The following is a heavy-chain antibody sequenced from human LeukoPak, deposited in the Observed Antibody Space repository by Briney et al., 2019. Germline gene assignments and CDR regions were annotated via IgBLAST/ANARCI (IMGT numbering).Heavy chain of an antibody. CDR3: ARLPPGFGATNSDY. V-gene: IGHV1-2*06. CDR1: GYTFTGYY. Sequence: ASVKVSCKASGYTFTGYYIHWVRQAPGQGLEWMGQINPNSGGTNYAQKFQGRVTMTRDTSISTAYMELSRLRSDDTAVYYCARLPPGFGATNSDYWGQGTLVTVSS. D-gene: IGHD1-26*01. J-gene: IGHJ4*02. CDR2: INPNSGGT.